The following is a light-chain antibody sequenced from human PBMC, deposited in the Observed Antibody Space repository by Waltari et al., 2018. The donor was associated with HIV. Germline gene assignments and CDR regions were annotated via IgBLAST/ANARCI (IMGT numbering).Light chain of an antibody. CDR2: EVN. V-gene: IGLV2-8*01. CDR3: NSYAGSNNWV. Sequence: QSALTQPPSASGSPGQSVTISCTGTSSDVGGSKYVSWYQQHPGKAPKLMIYEVNKRPSGVPDRVSGSKSANTASLTFSGLQADDEADYYCNSYAGSNNWVFGGGTKLTVL. CDR1: SSDVGGSKY. J-gene: IGLJ3*02.